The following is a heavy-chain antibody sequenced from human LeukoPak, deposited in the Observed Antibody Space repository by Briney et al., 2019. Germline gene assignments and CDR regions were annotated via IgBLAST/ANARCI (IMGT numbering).Heavy chain of an antibody. CDR3: ALGGVSRSRVNYYYYYMDV. D-gene: IGHD1-26*01. CDR2: IIPIFGTA. Sequence: ASVRVSCEASGGTFSSYAISWVRQAPGQGLEWMGGIIPIFGTANYAQKFQGRVTITTDESTSTAYMELSSLRSEDTAVYYCALGGVSRSRVNYYYYYMDVWGKGTTVTVSS. J-gene: IGHJ6*03. CDR1: GGTFSSYA. V-gene: IGHV1-69*05.